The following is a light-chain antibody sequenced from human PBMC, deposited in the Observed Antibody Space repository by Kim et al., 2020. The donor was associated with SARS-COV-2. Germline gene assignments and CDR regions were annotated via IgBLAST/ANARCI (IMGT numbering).Light chain of an antibody. CDR1: PSRGSNY. CDR3: QQYGRSPQT. CDR2: GAS. V-gene: IGKV3-20*01. Sequence: LAPGERGHLSGRGSPSRGSNYIAWYQETPGQAPRPLIYGASSSASGITERLRGSGSGTDFTLTITRREREDCGVYYCQQYGRSPQTFGPGTKLEI. J-gene: IGKJ2*01.